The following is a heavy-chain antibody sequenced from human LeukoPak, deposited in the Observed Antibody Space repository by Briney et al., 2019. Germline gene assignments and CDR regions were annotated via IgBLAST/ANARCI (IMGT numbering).Heavy chain of an antibody. Sequence: SETLSLTCTVSGGSISSSSYYWGWIRQPPGKGLEWIGSIYYSGSTNYNPSLKSRVTISVDTSKNQFSLKLSSVTAADTAVYYCARGVGLRFLEWSPNYYYYYGMDVWGQGTTVTVSS. V-gene: IGHV4-39*07. CDR1: GGSISSSSYY. D-gene: IGHD3-3*01. CDR3: ARGVGLRFLEWSPNYYYYYGMDV. CDR2: IYYSGST. J-gene: IGHJ6*02.